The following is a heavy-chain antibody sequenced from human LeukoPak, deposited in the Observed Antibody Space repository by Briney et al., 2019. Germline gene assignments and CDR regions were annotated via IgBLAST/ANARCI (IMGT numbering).Heavy chain of an antibody. CDR1: GGSISSGSYY. CDR2: IYTSGST. D-gene: IGHD3-10*01. V-gene: IGHV4-61*02. J-gene: IGHJ4*02. Sequence: SSETLSLTCTVSGGSISSGSYYWSWIRQPAGKGLEWIGRIYTSGSTNYNPSLKSRVTISVDTSKNQFSLKLSSVTAADTAVYYCARVPPGRAYYFDYWGQGTLVTVSS. CDR3: ARVPPGRAYYFDY.